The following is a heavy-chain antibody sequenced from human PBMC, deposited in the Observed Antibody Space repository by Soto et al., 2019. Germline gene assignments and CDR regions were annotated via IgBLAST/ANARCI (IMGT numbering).Heavy chain of an antibody. D-gene: IGHD3-3*01. CDR3: ARGYTSGYPSNWFDP. V-gene: IGHV3-33*08. CDR1: GFTFSSYA. J-gene: IGHJ5*02. CDR2: IWYDGSNK. Sequence: GGSLRLSCAASGFTFSSYAMHWVRQAPGKGLEWVAVIWYDGSNKYYADSVKGRFTISRDNSKNTLYLQMNSLRAEDTAVYYCARGYTSGYPSNWFDPWGQGTLVTVSS.